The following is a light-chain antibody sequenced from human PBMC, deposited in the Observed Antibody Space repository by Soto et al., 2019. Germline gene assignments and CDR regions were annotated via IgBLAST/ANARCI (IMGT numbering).Light chain of an antibody. J-gene: IGLJ3*02. Sequence: QAVVTQEPSLTVSPGGTVTLTFASSTGAVTSGHYPYWFQSKPGQAPKTLIYDTSTRHSWTPARFSGSLLGGKAALTLSGAQPEDEAGYYCLVSYSGVRSWVFGGGTKVTVL. V-gene: IGLV7-46*01. CDR3: LVSYSGVRSWV. CDR1: TGAVTSGHY. CDR2: DTS.